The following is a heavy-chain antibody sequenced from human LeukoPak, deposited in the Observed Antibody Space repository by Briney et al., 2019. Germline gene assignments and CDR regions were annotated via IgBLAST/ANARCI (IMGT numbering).Heavy chain of an antibody. CDR1: GGPISSHY. CDR3: ARSIAVAGTFDY. CDR2: IYYSEST. J-gene: IGHJ4*02. V-gene: IGHV4-59*11. D-gene: IGHD6-19*01. Sequence: TLSLTCTVSGGPISSHYWSWIRQPPGKGLEWIGYIYYSESTNYNPSLKSRVTISVDTSKNQFSLKLSSVTAADTAVYYCARSIAVAGTFDYWGQGTLVTVSS.